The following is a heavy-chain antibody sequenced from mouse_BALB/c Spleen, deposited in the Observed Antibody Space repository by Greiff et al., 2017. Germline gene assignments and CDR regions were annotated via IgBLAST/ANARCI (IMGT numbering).Heavy chain of an antibody. J-gene: IGHJ4*01. CDR1: GYSITSGYY. V-gene: IGHV3-6*02. Sequence: VQLKESGPGLVKPSQSLSLTCSVTGYSITSGYYWNWIRQFPGNKLEWMGYISYDGSNNYNPSLKNRISITRDTSKNQFFLKLNSVTTEDTATYYCAREGHYDYDGYAMDYWGQGTSVTVSS. CDR3: AREGHYDYDGYAMDY. CDR2: ISYDGSN. D-gene: IGHD2-4*01.